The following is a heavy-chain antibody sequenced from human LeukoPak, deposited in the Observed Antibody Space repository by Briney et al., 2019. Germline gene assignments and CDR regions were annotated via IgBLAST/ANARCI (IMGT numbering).Heavy chain of an antibody. CDR3: ARTYCSGGSCYGYHYFDY. D-gene: IGHD2-15*01. V-gene: IGHV3-74*01. CDR1: GFTFSSYW. CDR2: INSDGSST. Sequence: PGGSLRLSCAASGFTFSSYWMHWVRQAPGKGLVWVSRINSDGSSTGYADSVKGRFTISRDNAKNTLYLQMNSLRAEDTAVYYCARTYCSGGSCYGYHYFDYWGQGTLVTVSS. J-gene: IGHJ4*02.